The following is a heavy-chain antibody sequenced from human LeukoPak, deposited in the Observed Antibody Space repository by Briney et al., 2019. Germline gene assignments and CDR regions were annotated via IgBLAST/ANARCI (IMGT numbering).Heavy chain of an antibody. CDR1: GGSISSYY. CDR3: ARGGARNPLDFDY. V-gene: IGHV4-59*01. CDR2: IYYSGST. D-gene: IGHD1-14*01. J-gene: IGHJ4*02. Sequence: PSETLSLTCTVSGGSISSYYWSWIRQPPGKGLEWIGYIYYSGSTNYNPSLKSRVTISVDTSKNQFSLKLSSVTAADTAVYYCARGGARNPLDFDYWGQGTLVTVSS.